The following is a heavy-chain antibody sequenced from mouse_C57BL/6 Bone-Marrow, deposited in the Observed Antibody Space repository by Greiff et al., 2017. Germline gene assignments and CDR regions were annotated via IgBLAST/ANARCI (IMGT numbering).Heavy chain of an antibody. D-gene: IGHD6-1*01. V-gene: IGHV8-12*01. CDR2: IYWDDDK. CDR1: GFSLSTSGMG. CDR3: ARRGPQPLYFDY. J-gene: IGHJ2*01. Sequence: QVTLKVFGPGILQSSQTLSLTCSFSGFSLSTSGMGVSWIRQPSGKGLEWLAHIYWDDDKRYNPSLKSRLTISTDTSRNQVFLKITSVDTADTSTYYFARRGPQPLYFDYWGQGTTLTVSS.